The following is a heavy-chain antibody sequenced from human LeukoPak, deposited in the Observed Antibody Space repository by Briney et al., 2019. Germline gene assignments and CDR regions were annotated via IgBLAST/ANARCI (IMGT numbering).Heavy chain of an antibody. J-gene: IGHJ6*02. CDR2: VSGSGGST. V-gene: IGHV3-23*01. CDR3: AKDHRGPSYYDFWSGSPLPSYGMDV. CDR1: RFTFSSYA. D-gene: IGHD3-3*01. Sequence: GGSLRLSCAASRFTFSSYAMSWVRRAPGKGLEWVSAVSGSGGSTYYADSVKGRFTISRDNSKNTLYLQMNSLRAEDTAVYYCAKDHRGPSYYDFWSGSPLPSYGMDVWGQGTTVTVSS.